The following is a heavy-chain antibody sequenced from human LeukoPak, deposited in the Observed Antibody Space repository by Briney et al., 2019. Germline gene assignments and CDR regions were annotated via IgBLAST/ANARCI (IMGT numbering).Heavy chain of an antibody. D-gene: IGHD6-6*01. V-gene: IGHV1-2*02. CDR2: INPNSGGT. CDR1: GYTFTDYY. J-gene: IGHJ4*02. CDR3: ARARWQLVPYFDS. Sequence: APVKVSCKASGYTFTDYYMHWVRQAPGQGLEWMGWINPNSGGTNFAQKFQGRVAMTRDTSISTAYLELGSLRSDDTAVYFCARARWQLVPYFDSWAQGTLVTVSS.